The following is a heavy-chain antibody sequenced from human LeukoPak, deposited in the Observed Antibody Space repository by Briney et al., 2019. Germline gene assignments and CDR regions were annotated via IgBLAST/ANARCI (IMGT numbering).Heavy chain of an antibody. J-gene: IGHJ3*02. CDR3: ARPIRGSYVEDVFDI. CDR1: GYTFSDYY. V-gene: IGHV1-2*02. D-gene: IGHD1-26*01. CDR2: INPSSGGT. Sequence: ASVKVSCKTSGYTFSDYYLHWVRQAPGQGRDWMGWINPSSGGTKNAQKFQGRVTMTRDTSISTGYMELSRLRSDDTAVYYCARPIRGSYVEDVFDIWGQGTMVTVSA.